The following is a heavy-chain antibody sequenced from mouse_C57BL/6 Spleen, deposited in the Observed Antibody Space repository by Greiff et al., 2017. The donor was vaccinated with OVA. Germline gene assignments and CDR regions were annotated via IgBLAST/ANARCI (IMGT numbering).Heavy chain of an antibody. V-gene: IGHV5-4*01. CDR3: ARDRGSREYFDY. J-gene: IGHJ2*01. D-gene: IGHD3-1*01. CDR2: ISDGGSYT. CDR1: GFTFSSYA. Sequence: EVKLMESGGGLVKPGGSLKLSCAASGFTFSSYAMSWVRQTPEKRLEWVATISDGGSYTYYPDNVKGRFTISRDNAKNNLYLQMSHLKSEDTAMYYCARDRGSREYFDYWGQGTTLTVSS.